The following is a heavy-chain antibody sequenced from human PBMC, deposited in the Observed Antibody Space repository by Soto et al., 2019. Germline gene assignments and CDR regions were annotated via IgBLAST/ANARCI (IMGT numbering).Heavy chain of an antibody. CDR1: GFTFSDYA. Sequence: GGSLRLSCAASGFTFSDYAMSWVRQAPGKGLEWVSTISGNGGSTYYADSVKGRFTISRDNSKNMLFLQINSLRDDDSAVYYCAKRPASIITFDYWGQGTPVTVSS. CDR2: ISGNGGST. D-gene: IGHD2-2*01. CDR3: AKRPASIITFDY. J-gene: IGHJ4*02. V-gene: IGHV3-23*01.